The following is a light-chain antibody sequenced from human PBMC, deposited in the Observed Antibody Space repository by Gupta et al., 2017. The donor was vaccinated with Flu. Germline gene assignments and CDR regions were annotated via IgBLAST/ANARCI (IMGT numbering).Light chain of an antibody. V-gene: IGLV3-1*01. CDR3: QAWDSSVWV. CDR1: KLGDKY. J-gene: IGLJ3*02. CDR2: QDS. Sequence: SYALTQPPSASVSPGQPARTTCSGDKLGDKYACWYQQKPGQSPVLVIYQDSKRPAGIPERFSGSNSGNTATLTISGTQAMDEADYYCQAWDSSVWVFGGGTKLTVL.